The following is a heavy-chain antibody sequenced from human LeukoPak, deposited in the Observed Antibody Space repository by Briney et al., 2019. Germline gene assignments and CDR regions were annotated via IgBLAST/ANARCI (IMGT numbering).Heavy chain of an antibody. CDR3: ARAATPYYFDY. CDR1: GFTFSNYA. V-gene: IGHV3-23*01. Sequence: GGSLRLSCAASGFTFSNYAMTWVRQAPGKGLEWISAINDRGGDTYYADSVKGRFTISRDNSKNTLYLQMNSLRAEDTAVYYCARAATPYYFDYWGQGTLVTVAS. CDR2: INDRGGDT. J-gene: IGHJ4*02.